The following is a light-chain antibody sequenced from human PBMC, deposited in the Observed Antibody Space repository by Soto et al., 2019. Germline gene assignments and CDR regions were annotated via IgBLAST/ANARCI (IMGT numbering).Light chain of an antibody. V-gene: IGKV1-33*01. CDR3: QQYSHLIT. CDR1: QDISNY. Sequence: DIQMAQSPSSLSASVGDRVTITCQASQDISNYLNWYQQKLGKAPKLLIYDASNLETGVPSRFSGSGSGTDFTFTISSLTPEDIATYYCQQYSHLITFGQGTRLEIK. J-gene: IGKJ5*01. CDR2: DAS.